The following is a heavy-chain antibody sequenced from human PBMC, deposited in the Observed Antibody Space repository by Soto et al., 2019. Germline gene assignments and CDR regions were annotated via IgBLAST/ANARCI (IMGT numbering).Heavy chain of an antibody. V-gene: IGHV3-48*02. D-gene: IGHD1-26*01. CDR3: AREDILGARSFDY. CDR2: ISSLSSPR. Sequence: GGSLRLSCAASGFTFSGYSMNWVRQAPGKGLEWVSYISSLSSPRYYAESVEGRFIISRDNAKNSLYLQMNSLRDEDTAVYFCAREDILGARSFDYWGQGTLVTVSS. CDR1: GFTFSGYS. J-gene: IGHJ4*02.